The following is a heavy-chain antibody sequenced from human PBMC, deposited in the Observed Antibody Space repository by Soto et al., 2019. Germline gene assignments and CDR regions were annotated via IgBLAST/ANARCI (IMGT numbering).Heavy chain of an antibody. J-gene: IGHJ5*02. V-gene: IGHV1-18*01. D-gene: IGHD2-15*01. CDR2: IRAYNGNT. Sequence: QVQLVQSGAEVKKPGASVKVSCKASGYTFTSYGISWVRQAPGQGLEGMGWIRAYNGNTNYAQKLQGRVTMTTDTSTSTAYMELRSMRSDDTAVYYCARDGVVVAATNWFDPWGQGTLVTVSS. CDR3: ARDGVVVAATNWFDP. CDR1: GYTFTSYG.